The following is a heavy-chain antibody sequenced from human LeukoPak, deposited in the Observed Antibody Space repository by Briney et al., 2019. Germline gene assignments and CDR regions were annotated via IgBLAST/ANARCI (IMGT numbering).Heavy chain of an antibody. V-gene: IGHV4-59*01. D-gene: IGHD1-1*01. CDR1: GDSITSFY. J-gene: IGHJ4*02. Sequence: PSETLSLTCTVSGDSITSFYWNWVRQSPEKGLEWIGYIHHTGKNYYNPSLKSRITMSVDTSRSQFFLKLSSVTAADTAVYHCAKWHERLLAFDSWGQGVPVTVSS. CDR3: AKWHERLLAFDS. CDR2: IHHTGKN.